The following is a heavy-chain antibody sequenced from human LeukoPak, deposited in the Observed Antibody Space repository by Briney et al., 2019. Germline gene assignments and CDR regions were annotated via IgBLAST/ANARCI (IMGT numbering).Heavy chain of an antibody. J-gene: IGHJ4*02. D-gene: IGHD5-24*01. CDR3: ARDRERWLQLVDY. Sequence: GGSLRLSCAASGFTVSSNYMSWVRQAPGKGLEWVSVIYSGGSTYYADSVKGRFTISRDNSKNTLYLQMNSLRAEDTAVYYCARDRERWLQLVDYWGQGTLVTVSS. CDR1: GFTVSSNY. CDR2: IYSGGST. V-gene: IGHV3-53*01.